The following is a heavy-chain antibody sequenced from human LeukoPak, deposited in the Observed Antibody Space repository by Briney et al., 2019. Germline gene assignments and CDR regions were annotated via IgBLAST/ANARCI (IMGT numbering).Heavy chain of an antibody. CDR3: VRDRTVSTILDY. V-gene: IGHV3-74*03. Sequence: GGSLRLSCVGSGFTFSDYWIHWVRQAPGKGLVWVSAIKTDGSAMQYADSVKGRFAISRDNAKNTVYLQMNSLRDEDTAVYYCVRDRTVSTILDYWGQGTLVTVSS. J-gene: IGHJ4*02. CDR1: GFTFSDYW. CDR2: IKTDGSAM. D-gene: IGHD5/OR15-5a*01.